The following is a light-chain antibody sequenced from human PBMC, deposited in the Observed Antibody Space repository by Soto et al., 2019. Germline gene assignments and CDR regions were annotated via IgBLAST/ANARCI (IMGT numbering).Light chain of an antibody. CDR3: QQYGRPPQT. CDR2: GTS. J-gene: IGKJ1*01. V-gene: IGKV3-20*01. CDR1: QSVRSNC. Sequence: PGERATVSCRASQSVRSNCLAWYQHKPGQAPRLLIYGTSSRATDIPDRFTGSGSGTDFTLTISRLEPEDFAVYSCQQYGRPPQTFGQGTKVDIK.